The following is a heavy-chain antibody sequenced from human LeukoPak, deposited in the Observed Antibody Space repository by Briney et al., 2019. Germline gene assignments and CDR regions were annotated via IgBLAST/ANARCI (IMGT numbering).Heavy chain of an antibody. J-gene: IGHJ5*02. CDR3: ARARIRRYYDSSGYSRSNWFDP. D-gene: IGHD3-22*01. CDR2: IYYSGST. CDR1: GGSISSYY. V-gene: IGHV4-59*01. Sequence: SETLSLTCTVSGGSISSYYWSWIRQPPGKGLEWIGYIYYSGSTNYNPSLKSRVTISVDTSKNQFSLKLSSVTAADTAVYYCARARIRRYYDSSGYSRSNWFDPWGQGTLVTVSS.